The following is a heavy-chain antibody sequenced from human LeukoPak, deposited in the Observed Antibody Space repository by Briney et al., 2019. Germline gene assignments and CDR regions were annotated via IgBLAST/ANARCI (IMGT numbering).Heavy chain of an antibody. J-gene: IGHJ4*02. Sequence: GGSLRFSCAASGFTFSSYGMHWVRQAPGKGLEWVAVIWYDGSNKYYADSVKGRFTISRDNSKNTLYLQMNSLRAEDTAVYYCARNGGYSYGPFDYWGQETLVTVSS. V-gene: IGHV3-33*01. D-gene: IGHD5-18*01. CDR2: IWYDGSNK. CDR3: ARNGGYSYGPFDY. CDR1: GFTFSSYG.